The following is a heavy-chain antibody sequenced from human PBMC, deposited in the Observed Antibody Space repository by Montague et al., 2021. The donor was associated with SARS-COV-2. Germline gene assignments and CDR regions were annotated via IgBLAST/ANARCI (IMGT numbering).Heavy chain of an antibody. J-gene: IGHJ3*02. CDR3: ARGSYGSGSYHAFDI. CDR2: YYSGTT. Sequence: YYSGTTYDNPSLRSQVTMSVDTSKTQFSLKMNSVTAADTAVYYCARGSYGSGSYHAFDIWSQGKVGAVSS. D-gene: IGHD3-10*01. V-gene: IGHV4-39*01.